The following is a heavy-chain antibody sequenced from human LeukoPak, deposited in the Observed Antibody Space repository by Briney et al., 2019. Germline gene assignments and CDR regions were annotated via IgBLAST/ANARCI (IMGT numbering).Heavy chain of an antibody. D-gene: IGHD4-17*01. Sequence: GGSLRLSCAASGFTFSSYGMHWVRQAPGKGLEWVAVISYDGSNKYYADSVKGRFTISRDNSKNTLYLQMNSLRAEDTAVYYCARSADYGDYSISGGAFDIWGQGTMVTVSS. V-gene: IGHV3-30*03. J-gene: IGHJ3*02. CDR2: ISYDGSNK. CDR3: ARSADYGDYSISGGAFDI. CDR1: GFTFSSYG.